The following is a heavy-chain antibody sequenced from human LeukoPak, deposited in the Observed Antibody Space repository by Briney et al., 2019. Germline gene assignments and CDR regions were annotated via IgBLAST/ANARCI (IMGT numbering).Heavy chain of an antibody. J-gene: IGHJ5*02. CDR2: INTDGSST. CDR3: AREREITIFGVGYNWFDP. CDR1: GFTVSSFY. Sequence: GGSLRLSCAASGFTVSSFYMNWVRQAPGKGLEWVSRINTDGSSTSYADSVKGRFTISRDNAKNTLYLQMNSLRAEDTAVYYCAREREITIFGVGYNWFDPWGQGTLVTVSS. D-gene: IGHD3-3*01. V-gene: IGHV3-74*01.